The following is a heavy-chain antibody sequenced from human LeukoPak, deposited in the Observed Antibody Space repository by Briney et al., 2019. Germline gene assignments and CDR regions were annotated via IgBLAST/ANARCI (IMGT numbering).Heavy chain of an antibody. V-gene: IGHV3-48*01. D-gene: IGHD2-2*01. J-gene: IGHJ4*02. Sequence: GGSLRLSCAASGFTFSSYSMNWVRQAPGKGLEWVSYISSGSSTIYYADSVNGRFTISRDNAKNSLYLQMNSLRAEDTAVYYCARVGYCSSTSCFLFLDYWGQGTLVTVSS. CDR2: ISSGSSTI. CDR3: ARVGYCSSTSCFLFLDY. CDR1: GFTFSSYS.